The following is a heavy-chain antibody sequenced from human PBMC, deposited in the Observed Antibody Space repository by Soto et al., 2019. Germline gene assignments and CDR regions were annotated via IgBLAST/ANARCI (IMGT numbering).Heavy chain of an antibody. CDR1: GYTLTELS. CDR2: FDPEDGET. D-gene: IGHD3-3*01. J-gene: IGHJ4*02. Sequence: ASVKVSCKVSGYTLTELSMHWVRQAPGKGLEWMGGFDPEDGETIYAQKFQGRVTMTEDTSTDTAYMELSSLRSEDTAVYYCATALPLVRLRSGYFPLWGQGTLVTVS. CDR3: ATALPLVRLRSGYFPL. V-gene: IGHV1-24*01.